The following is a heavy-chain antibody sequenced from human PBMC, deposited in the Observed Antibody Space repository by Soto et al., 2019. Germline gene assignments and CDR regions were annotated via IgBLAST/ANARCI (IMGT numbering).Heavy chain of an antibody. D-gene: IGHD1-20*01. J-gene: IGHJ6*02. Sequence: QVQLVQSGAEVKKPGSSVKVSCKASGGTFSSYAISWVRQAPGLGLEWMGGIIPIFGTANYAQEFQGRVTITADESTSTAYMELSSLRSEDTAVYYCAREARITGRDYGMDVWGQGTTVTVSS. V-gene: IGHV1-69*01. CDR1: GGTFSSYA. CDR3: AREARITGRDYGMDV. CDR2: IIPIFGTA.